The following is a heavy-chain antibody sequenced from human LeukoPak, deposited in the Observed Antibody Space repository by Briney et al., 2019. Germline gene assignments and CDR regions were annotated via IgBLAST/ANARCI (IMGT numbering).Heavy chain of an antibody. Sequence: GGSLRLSCAASGFTFSSYGMNWVRQAPGEGLEWVSAISYSGGSTYYADSVKGRFTISRDNSKNTLYLQMNRLRAEDTAVYYCAKRISSGWSYYFDYWGQGTLVTVSS. CDR1: GFTFSSYG. CDR2: ISYSGGST. CDR3: AKRISSGWSYYFDY. D-gene: IGHD6-19*01. J-gene: IGHJ4*02. V-gene: IGHV3-23*01.